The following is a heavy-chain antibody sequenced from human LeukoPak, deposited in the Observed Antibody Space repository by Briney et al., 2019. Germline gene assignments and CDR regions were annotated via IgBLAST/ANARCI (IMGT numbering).Heavy chain of an antibody. CDR1: ENTLTELH. CDR3: AADRKIVGTIGAYVF. D-gene: IGHD1-26*01. Sequence: ASVTVSCKVPENTLTELHMYWVRQTPGKGLEWMGGFGPDDTETVYARKFQGRVTMTEDASTDTAYMQLSSLKSDDTAVYYCAADRKIVGTIGAYVFWGQGTLVTVSS. J-gene: IGHJ4*02. CDR2: FGPDDTET. V-gene: IGHV1-24*01.